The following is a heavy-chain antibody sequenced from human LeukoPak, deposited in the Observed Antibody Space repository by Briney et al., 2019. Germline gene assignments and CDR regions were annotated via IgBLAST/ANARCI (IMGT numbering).Heavy chain of an antibody. CDR3: AKDWTPHNRVYDCLDA. V-gene: IGHV3-23*01. CDR1: GFAFGVHA. J-gene: IGHJ5*02. CDR2: IGSGADL. D-gene: IGHD3-16*01. Sequence: GGSLRLSCVGSGFAFGVHAMSWVRQAPGKGPEWVATIGSGADLFYAESVKGRFTIARDDPRNTVWLQMNSLRAEDTALYYCAKDWTPHNRVYDCLDAWGQGTQVTVSS.